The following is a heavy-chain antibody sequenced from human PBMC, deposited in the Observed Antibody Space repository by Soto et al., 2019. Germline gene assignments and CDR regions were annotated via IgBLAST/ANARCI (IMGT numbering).Heavy chain of an antibody. J-gene: IGHJ5*02. D-gene: IGHD6-13*01. Sequence: SETLSLTCAVYGGSFSGYYWSWIRQPPGKGLEWIGEINHSGSTNYNPSLKSRVTISVDTSKNQFSLKLSSVTAADTAVYYCARAPSWYGWFDPWGQGTLVTVSS. V-gene: IGHV4-34*01. CDR2: INHSGST. CDR3: ARAPSWYGWFDP. CDR1: GGSFSGYY.